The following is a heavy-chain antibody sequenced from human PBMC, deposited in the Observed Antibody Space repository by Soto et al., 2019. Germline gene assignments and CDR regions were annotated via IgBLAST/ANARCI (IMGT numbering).Heavy chain of an antibody. CDR1: GFTFSSYA. CDR2: ISGSGGST. J-gene: IGHJ4*02. D-gene: IGHD6-19*01. V-gene: IGHV3-23*01. CDR3: AKYSIEVAEGSSGAFDN. Sequence: GGSLRLSCAASGFTFSSYAMSWVRQAPGKGLEWVSAISGSGGSTYYADSVKGRFTISRDNSKNTLYLQMNSLRAEDTAVYHCAKYSIEVAEGSSGAFDNWGQGTLVTVSS.